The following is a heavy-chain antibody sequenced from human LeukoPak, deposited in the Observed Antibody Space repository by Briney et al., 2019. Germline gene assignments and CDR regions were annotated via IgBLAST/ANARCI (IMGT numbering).Heavy chain of an antibody. CDR1: GFTFSNHG. V-gene: IGHV3-30*02. D-gene: IGHD1-26*01. J-gene: IGHJ4*02. CDR2: MRHDGSIK. CDR3: ARGSGSFKLSYFDY. Sequence: PGGSLRLSCEASGFTFSNHGMHWVRQAPGKGPEWVAFMRHDGSIKYYVDSVKGRFTISRDNSKNTLYLQMNSLRAEDTAVYYCARGSGSFKLSYFDYWGQGTLVTVSS.